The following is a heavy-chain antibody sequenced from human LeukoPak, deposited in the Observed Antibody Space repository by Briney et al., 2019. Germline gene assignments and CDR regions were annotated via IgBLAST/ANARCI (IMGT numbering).Heavy chain of an antibody. CDR1: GGSIISSSYY. J-gene: IGHJ5*02. CDR2: IYYSGST. D-gene: IGHD6-6*01. CDR3: ASDRAGGGAARFFDP. V-gene: IGHV4-39*07. Sequence: SETLSLNCTVSGGSIISSSYYWGWIRQPPGKGLEWIGNIYYSGSTYYNPSLKSRVTLSADTSKNQFSLRLSSVTAADTAVYYWASDRAGGGAARFFDPWGQGTLVTVSS.